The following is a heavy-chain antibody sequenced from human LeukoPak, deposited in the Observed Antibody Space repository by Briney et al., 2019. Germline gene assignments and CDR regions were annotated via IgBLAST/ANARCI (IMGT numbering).Heavy chain of an antibody. Sequence: PSETLSLTCTVSGGSISSGGYYWSWIRQHPGKGLEWIGYIYYSGSTNYNPSLKSRVTISVDTSKNQFSLKLSSVTAADTAVYYCARYGSGGYYFDYWGQGTLVTVSS. CDR2: IYYSGST. D-gene: IGHD2-15*01. CDR3: ARYGSGGYYFDY. CDR1: GGSISSGGYY. V-gene: IGHV4-61*08. J-gene: IGHJ4*02.